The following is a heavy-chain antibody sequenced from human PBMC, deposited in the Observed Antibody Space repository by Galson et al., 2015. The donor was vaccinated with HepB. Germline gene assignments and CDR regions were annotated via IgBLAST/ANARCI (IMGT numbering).Heavy chain of an antibody. Sequence: SVKVSCKASGGTFSNYAICWVRQAPGQGLEWMGGIIPIIGPANYAEKFQGRVTISADESTSTAYMELSSLRSEDTAVYYCAREGIAAAGVYYFDYWGQGTLVTVSS. CDR3: AREGIAAAGVYYFDY. V-gene: IGHV1-69*13. CDR1: GGTFSNYA. D-gene: IGHD6-13*01. CDR2: IIPIIGPA. J-gene: IGHJ4*02.